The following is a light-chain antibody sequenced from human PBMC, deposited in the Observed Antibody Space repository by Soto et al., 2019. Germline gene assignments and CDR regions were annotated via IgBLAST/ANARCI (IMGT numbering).Light chain of an antibody. CDR3: HQYGTSPWT. V-gene: IGKV3-20*01. CDR1: QSVSSSY. J-gene: IGKJ1*01. Sequence: EIVLTQSPGTLSLSPGERATLSCRASQSVSSSYLAWYQRKPGQAPRLLIYGASSRATGIPARFSGSGSGTDFTLTISRLEPEDFAVYSCHQYGTSPWTFGQGTKVDIK. CDR2: GAS.